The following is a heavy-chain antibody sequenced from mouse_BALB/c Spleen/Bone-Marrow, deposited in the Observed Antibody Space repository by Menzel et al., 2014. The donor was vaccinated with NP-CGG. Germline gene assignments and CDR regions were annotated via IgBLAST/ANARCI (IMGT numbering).Heavy chain of an antibody. J-gene: IGHJ1*01. V-gene: IGHV1-82*01. CDR3: ARHAYGNSYWYFDV. CDR2: IYPGDGDT. D-gene: IGHD2-1*01. CDR1: GYAFSSSW. Sequence: VQLQQSGPELVKPGASVKISCKASGYAFSSSWMNWVKQRPGQGLEWIGRIYPGDGDTNYNGKFKGKATLTADKSSSTAYMHLSSLTSVDSAVYFCARHAYGNSYWYFDVWGAGTTVTVSS.